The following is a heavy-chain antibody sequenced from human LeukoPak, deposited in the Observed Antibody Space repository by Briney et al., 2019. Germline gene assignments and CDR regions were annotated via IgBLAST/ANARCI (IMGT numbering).Heavy chain of an antibody. D-gene: IGHD3-22*01. J-gene: IGHJ3*02. Sequence: GGSLRLSCAASGFTFSSYAMNWVRQAPGKGLEWVSTISGSGGSTYYADSVKGRFTISRDNSKNTLYLQMNSLRAEDTAVYYCARGKNDSSGYYYGAFDIWGQGTMVTVSS. CDR1: GFTFSSYA. CDR2: ISGSGGST. V-gene: IGHV3-23*01. CDR3: ARGKNDSSGYYYGAFDI.